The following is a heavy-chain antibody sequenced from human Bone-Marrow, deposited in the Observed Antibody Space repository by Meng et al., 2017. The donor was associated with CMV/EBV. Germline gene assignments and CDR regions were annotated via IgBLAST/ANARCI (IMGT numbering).Heavy chain of an antibody. D-gene: IGHD2-2*02. CDR3: ARGRENLPDCSSTSCYRVSYYGMDV. CDR2: INHSGST. Sequence: LSLTCAVYGGSFSGYYWSWIRQPPGKGLEWIGEINHSGSTNYNPSLKSRVTISVDTSKNQFSLKLSSVTAADTAVYYCARGRENLPDCSSTSCYRVSYYGMDVWGQGTTVTVSS. CDR1: GGSFSGYY. V-gene: IGHV4-34*01. J-gene: IGHJ6*02.